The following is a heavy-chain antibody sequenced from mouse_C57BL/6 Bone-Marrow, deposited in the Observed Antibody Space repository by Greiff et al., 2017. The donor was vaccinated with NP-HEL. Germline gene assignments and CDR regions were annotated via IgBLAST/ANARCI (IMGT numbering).Heavy chain of an antibody. D-gene: IGHD1-1*01. J-gene: IGHJ2*01. Sequence: VKLMESGPELVKPGASVKISCKASGYAFSSSWMNWVKQRPGKGLEWIGRIYPGDGDTNYNGKFKGKATLTADKSSSTAYMQLSSLTSEDSAVYFCARRAVTTVVRDYFDYWGQGTTLTVSS. CDR2: IYPGDGDT. CDR3: ARRAVTTVVRDYFDY. V-gene: IGHV1-82*01. CDR1: GYAFSSSW.